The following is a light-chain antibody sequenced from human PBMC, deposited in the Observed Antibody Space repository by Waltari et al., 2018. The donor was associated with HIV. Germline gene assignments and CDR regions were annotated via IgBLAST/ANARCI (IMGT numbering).Light chain of an antibody. CDR3: QVWDSDTGV. J-gene: IGLJ1*01. CDR1: NLASTA. Sequence: SYELTQTPSVSVSLGQPATVPCGGANLASTAVHRYQQKPGRPPVLVIYDNNKRPSGIPGRFSGFNSGITATLTISGAQGDDEADYYCQVWDSDTGVFGSGTKVTVL. V-gene: IGLV3-9*01. CDR2: DNN.